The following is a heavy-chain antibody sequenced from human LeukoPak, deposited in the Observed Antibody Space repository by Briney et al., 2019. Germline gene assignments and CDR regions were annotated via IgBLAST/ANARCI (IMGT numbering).Heavy chain of an antibody. CDR3: ARSSRVTVAGFFDF. V-gene: IGHV4-59*01. Sequence: SETLSLTCTVSGGSISSYYWSLIRQPPGKGLECMGYISNSGSTKYNPSLKSRVTISVDTSKSQFSLKLNSVTAADTAVYYCARSSRVTVAGFFDFWGQGTLVTVSS. CDR2: ISNSGST. CDR1: GGSISSYY. D-gene: IGHD6-19*01. J-gene: IGHJ4*02.